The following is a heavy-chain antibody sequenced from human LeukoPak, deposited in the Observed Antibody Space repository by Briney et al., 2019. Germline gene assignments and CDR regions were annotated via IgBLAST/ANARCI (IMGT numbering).Heavy chain of an antibody. CDR2: ISSSSTYI. CDR3: ARVGGAAYSGNSNWFDP. Sequence: PGGSLRLSCAASGFTFSSNNMIWVRQAPGEGLEWVSSISSSSTYIYYADSVKGRFTIARDNAKNSLYLQMNSLRGEDTAVYYCARVGGAAYSGNSNWFDPCGQRTLFTVSS. V-gene: IGHV3-21*01. J-gene: IGHJ5*02. D-gene: IGHD4-23*01. CDR1: GFTFSSNN.